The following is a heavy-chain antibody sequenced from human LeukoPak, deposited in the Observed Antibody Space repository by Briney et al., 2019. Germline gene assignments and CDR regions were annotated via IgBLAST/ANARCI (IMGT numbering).Heavy chain of an antibody. CDR1: GFTFSSYS. D-gene: IGHD1-26*01. J-gene: IGHJ4*02. CDR2: ISSSGTYV. V-gene: IGHV3-21*01. Sequence: GSLILSCAASGFTFSSYSMNWVRQAPGKGLEWVSSISSSGTYVYYADSVKGRFTISRDNAQNSLYLQMNNLSDEDTAVYFCARVTPGAVNFDYWGQGTLVTVSS. CDR3: ARVTPGAVNFDY.